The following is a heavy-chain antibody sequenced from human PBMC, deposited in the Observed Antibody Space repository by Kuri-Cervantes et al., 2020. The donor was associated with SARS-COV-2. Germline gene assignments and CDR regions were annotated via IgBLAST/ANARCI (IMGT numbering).Heavy chain of an antibody. CDR2: INPNSGGT. J-gene: IGHJ6*03. Sequence: ASVKVSCKASGYTFTGYYMHWVRQAPGQGLEWMGWINPNSGGTNYAQEFQGRVTMTRDTSISTAYMELSSLTSEDTAVYYCGSTIAVAGVGVYYHLDVWGKGTTVTVSS. V-gene: IGHV1-2*02. CDR1: GYTFTGYY. D-gene: IGHD6-19*01. CDR3: GSTIAVAGVGVYYHLDV.